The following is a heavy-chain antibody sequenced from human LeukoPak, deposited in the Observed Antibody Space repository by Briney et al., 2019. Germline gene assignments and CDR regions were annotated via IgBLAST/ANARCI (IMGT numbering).Heavy chain of an antibody. Sequence: PGGSLRLSCAASGIPFSNYTLTWVRQAPGKGLVWASSISGSSRYIHYSDSVRGRFSISRDNAKNSVYLQMDSLTADDTAVYYCARVNSALVVSSEGSWAGSLGFDHWGQGILVIVSS. D-gene: IGHD3-22*01. CDR2: ISGSSRYI. J-gene: IGHJ4*02. CDR1: GIPFSNYT. V-gene: IGHV3-21*06. CDR3: ARVNSALVVSSEGSWAGSLGFDH.